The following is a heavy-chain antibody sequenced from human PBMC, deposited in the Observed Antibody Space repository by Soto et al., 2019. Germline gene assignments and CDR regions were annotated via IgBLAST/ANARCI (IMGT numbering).Heavy chain of an antibody. CDR2: IIPIFGTA. V-gene: IGHV1-69*13. D-gene: IGHD3-3*01. Sequence: SVKVSCKASGGTFSSYAIRWVRQAPGQGLEWMGGIIPIFGTANYAQKFQGRVTITADESTSTAYMELSSLRSEDTAVYYCARGHYDFWSGYYFDYWGQGTLVTVSS. J-gene: IGHJ4*02. CDR1: GGTFSSYA. CDR3: ARGHYDFWSGYYFDY.